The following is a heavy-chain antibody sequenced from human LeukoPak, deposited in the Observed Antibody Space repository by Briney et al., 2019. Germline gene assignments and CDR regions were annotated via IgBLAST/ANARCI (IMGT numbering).Heavy chain of an antibody. CDR1: GFTFSSYW. Sequence: QPGGSLRLSCAASGFTFSSYWMHWVRQAPGKGLVWVSRINSDGSSTSYADSVKGRFTISRDNAKNTLYLQMNSLRAEDTAVYYCAKDQQITMIAVVITHFDYWGQGTLVTVSS. J-gene: IGHJ4*02. V-gene: IGHV3-74*01. CDR3: AKDQQITMIAVVITHFDY. CDR2: INSDGSST. D-gene: IGHD3-22*01.